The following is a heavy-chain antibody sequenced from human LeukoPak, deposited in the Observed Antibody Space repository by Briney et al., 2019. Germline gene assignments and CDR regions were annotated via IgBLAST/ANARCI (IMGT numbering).Heavy chain of an antibody. CDR2: INPNSGGT. J-gene: IGHJ4*02. CDR1: GHTFTGYY. V-gene: IGHV1-2*06. Sequence: ASVKVSCKASGHTFTGYYMHWVRQAPGQGLEWMGRINPNSGGTNYAQKFQDRVTMTRDTSISTAYMELSRLRSDDTAVYYCATTPLPDNSGWYQRPYDYWGQGTLVTVSS. D-gene: IGHD6-19*01. CDR3: ATTPLPDNSGWYQRPYDY.